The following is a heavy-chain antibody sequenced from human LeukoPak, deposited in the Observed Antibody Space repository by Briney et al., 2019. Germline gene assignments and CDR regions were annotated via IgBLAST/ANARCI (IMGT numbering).Heavy chain of an antibody. CDR2: IFGSGST. D-gene: IGHD1-26*01. CDR1: GGSISSYY. Sequence: SETLSLTCTVAGGSISSYYWSWIRQPPGKGLEWIGYIFGSGSTNYNPSLKSRVTISEDSSKNQISLKLTSVTAADTAVYYCASAWDRDDVWRQGTTVTVSS. V-gene: IGHV4-4*09. J-gene: IGHJ6*02. CDR3: ASAWDRDDV.